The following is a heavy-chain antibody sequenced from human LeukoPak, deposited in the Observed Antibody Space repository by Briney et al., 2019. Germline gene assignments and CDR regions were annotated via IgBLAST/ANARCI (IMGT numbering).Heavy chain of an antibody. Sequence: GGSLRLSCAASGFTFSNYGMHWVRQAPGKGLEWVAVIWYDGSNKYYTDSVKGRFTISRDNAKNSLYLQMNSLKAEDTAVYYCARGAYYYEDWGQGTLVTVSS. CDR1: GFTFSNYG. D-gene: IGHD3-22*01. V-gene: IGHV3-33*01. J-gene: IGHJ4*02. CDR3: ARGAYYYED. CDR2: IWYDGSNK.